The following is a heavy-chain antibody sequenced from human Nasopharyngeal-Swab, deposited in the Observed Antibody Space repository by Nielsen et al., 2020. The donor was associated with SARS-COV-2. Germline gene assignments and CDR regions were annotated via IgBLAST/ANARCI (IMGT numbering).Heavy chain of an antibody. CDR3: ARGGYSSGWVVY. CDR2: IYHSGST. CDR1: GGSFSNYY. J-gene: IGHJ4*02. D-gene: IGHD6-19*01. Sequence: SETLSLTCTISGGSFSNYYWSWIRQPPGKGLECIGYIYHSGSTYYNPSLKSRVTISVDTSKNQFSLKLSSVTAADTAVYYCARGGYSSGWVVYWGQGTLVTVSS. V-gene: IGHV4-59*08.